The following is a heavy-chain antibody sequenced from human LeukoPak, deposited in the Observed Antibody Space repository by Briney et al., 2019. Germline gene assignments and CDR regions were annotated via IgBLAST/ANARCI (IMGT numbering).Heavy chain of an antibody. J-gene: IGHJ6*02. CDR1: GYTLTELS. D-gene: IGHD5/OR15-5a*01. CDR3: AADPPTYNPAYSVTYYYGMDV. V-gene: IGHV1-24*01. Sequence: ASVKVSCKVSGYTLTELSMHWVRQAPGKGLEWMGGFDPEDGETIYAQKFQGRVTMTEDTSTDTVYMELSSLRSEDTAVYHCAADPPTYNPAYSVTYYYGMDVWGQGTKVTVS. CDR2: FDPEDGET.